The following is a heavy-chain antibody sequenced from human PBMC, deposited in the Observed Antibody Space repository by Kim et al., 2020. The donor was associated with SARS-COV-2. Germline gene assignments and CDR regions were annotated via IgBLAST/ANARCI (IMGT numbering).Heavy chain of an antibody. D-gene: IGHD3-3*01. J-gene: IGHJ3*02. V-gene: IGHV4-39*01. Sequence: SETLSLTCTVSGGSISSSSYYWGWIRQPPGKGLEWIGSIYYSGSTYYNPSLKSRVTISVDTSKNQFSLKVSSVTAADTAVYYCARSLGAGPSTIFGVVIIPGAFDIWGQGTMVTVSS. CDR1: GGSISSSSYY. CDR2: IYYSGST. CDR3: ARSLGAGPSTIFGVVIIPGAFDI.